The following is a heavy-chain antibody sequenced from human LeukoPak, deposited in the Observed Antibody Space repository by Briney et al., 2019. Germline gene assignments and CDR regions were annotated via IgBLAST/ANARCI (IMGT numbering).Heavy chain of an antibody. CDR1: GYTFTGYY. Sequence: ASVKVSFKASGYTFTGYYMHWVRQAPGQGLEWMGWINPNSGGTNYAQKFRGRVTMTRDTSISTACMELSRLSSDDTAVYYCARGTAAGVSSPNSWGQGTLVTVSS. J-gene: IGHJ4*02. D-gene: IGHD6-25*01. CDR3: ARGTAAGVSSPNS. CDR2: INPNSGGT. V-gene: IGHV1-2*02.